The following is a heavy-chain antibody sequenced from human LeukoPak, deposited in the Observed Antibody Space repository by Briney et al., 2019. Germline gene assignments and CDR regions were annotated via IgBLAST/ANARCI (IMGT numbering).Heavy chain of an antibody. CDR3: WRAEVAVPGGTS. CDR1: GVTFSSDW. D-gene: IGHD1-1*01. CDR2: IKPDGTDQ. Sequence: GGSLRLSCTASGVTFSSDWMSWVRQAPGKGLEWVGHIKPDGTDQTYVDSLRGRFIISRDNAKNSLYLQMNSLRAEDTAVYYCWRAEVAVPGGTSWGRGTLVTVSS. V-gene: IGHV3-7*05. J-gene: IGHJ5*02.